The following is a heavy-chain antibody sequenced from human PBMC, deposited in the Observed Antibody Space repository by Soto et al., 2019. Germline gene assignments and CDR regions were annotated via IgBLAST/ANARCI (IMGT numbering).Heavy chain of an antibody. V-gene: IGHV3-23*01. CDR1: RFTFSSHA. D-gene: IGHD2-8*01. Sequence: GGSLRLSCAASRFTFSSHAMSWVRQAPGKGLEWVAVIRYSGASPKYTDSVKGRFTTSRDNSKNTLYLQMNSLRAEDTAVYYCARAAGIVLIVYALDYWGQGTLVTVSS. J-gene: IGHJ4*02. CDR3: ARAAGIVLIVYALDY. CDR2: IRYSGASP.